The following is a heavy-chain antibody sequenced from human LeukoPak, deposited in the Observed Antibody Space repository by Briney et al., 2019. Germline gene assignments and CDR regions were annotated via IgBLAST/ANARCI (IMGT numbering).Heavy chain of an antibody. D-gene: IGHD5-18*01. Sequence: GGSLRLSCAASGFTFSSYWMHWVRHTPGKGLVWVSRIKGDGSSTSYADSVKGRFTISRDNAKNTLYLQMSSLRAEDTAVYYCARDGYSFGHDFDYWGQGTLVTVSS. CDR1: GFTFSSYW. V-gene: IGHV3-74*01. J-gene: IGHJ4*02. CDR2: IKGDGSST. CDR3: ARDGYSFGHDFDY.